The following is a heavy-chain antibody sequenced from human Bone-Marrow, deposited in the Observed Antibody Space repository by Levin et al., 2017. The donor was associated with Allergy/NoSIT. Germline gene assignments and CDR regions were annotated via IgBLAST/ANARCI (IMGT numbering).Heavy chain of an antibody. Sequence: GGSLRLSCSASGFNFSSFEMNWIRQAPGKGLEWISYISTRGTYIFYADSVKGRFTISRDKNTLFPHMNNLRVDDTAVYYCSTLFCKAARNWFDPWGQGTLVTVSS. D-gene: IGHD3-3*01. V-gene: IGHV3-48*03. CDR1: GFNFSSFE. CDR3: STLFCKAARNWFDP. CDR2: ISTRGTYI. J-gene: IGHJ5*02.